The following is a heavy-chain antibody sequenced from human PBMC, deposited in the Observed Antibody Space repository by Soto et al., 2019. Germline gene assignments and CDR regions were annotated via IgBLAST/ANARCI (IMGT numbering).Heavy chain of an antibody. CDR2: IRWNSGSI. D-gene: IGHD3-10*01. CDR1: GFTFDDYA. Sequence: EVQLVESGGGLVQPGRSLRLSCAASGFTFDDYAMHWVRQAPGKGLEWVSCIRWNSGSIGYADSVKGRFPISRDNAKNSLYLQMNRLTAEDTALYYCAKGVLYYYYYYYMDVWGKGTTVTVSS. CDR3: AKGVLYYYYYYYMDV. J-gene: IGHJ6*03. V-gene: IGHV3-9*01.